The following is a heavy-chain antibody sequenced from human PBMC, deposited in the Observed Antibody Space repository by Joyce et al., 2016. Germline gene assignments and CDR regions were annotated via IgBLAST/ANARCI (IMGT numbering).Heavy chain of an antibody. CDR1: GFTFSDYY. V-gene: IGHV3-11*01. D-gene: IGHD2-2*01. J-gene: IGHJ6*02. CDR2: ISRTGSTI. Sequence: QVQLVESGGGLVKPGGSLRLSCAASGFTFSDYYMSWIRQAPGKGMECVSYISRTGSTIYYADSVKGRFTMSRNNAKNSLYLQMNSLRAEDTAVYYCARGPGYCSTTTCSPGDGMDVWGQGTTVTVSS. CDR3: ARGPGYCSTTTCSPGDGMDV.